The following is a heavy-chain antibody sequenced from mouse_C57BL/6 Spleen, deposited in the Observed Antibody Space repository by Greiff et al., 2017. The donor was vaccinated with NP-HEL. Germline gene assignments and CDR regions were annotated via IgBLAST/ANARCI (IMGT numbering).Heavy chain of an antibody. CDR2: INPGSGGT. V-gene: IGHV1-54*01. Sequence: VQLVESGAELVRPGTSVKVSCKASGYAFTNYLIEWVKQRPGQGLEWIGVINPGSGGTKYNEKFKGKATLTADKSSSTAYMQLSSLTSEDSAVYFCARPGTNYWGQGTTLTVSS. J-gene: IGHJ2*01. CDR3: ARPGTNY. CDR1: GYAFTNYL. D-gene: IGHD4-1*01.